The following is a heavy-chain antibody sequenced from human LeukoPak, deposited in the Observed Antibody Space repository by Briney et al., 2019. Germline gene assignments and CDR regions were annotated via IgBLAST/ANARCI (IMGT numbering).Heavy chain of an antibody. CDR3: AELGITMIGGV. Sequence: GRSLRLSCAASGFTFSSYAMNWVRQAPGKGLEWVSYISSSGSTIYYADSVKGRFTISRDDAKNSLYLQMNSLRAEDTAVYYCAELGITMIGGVWGKGTTVTISS. CDR1: GFTFSSYA. D-gene: IGHD3-10*02. CDR2: ISSSGSTI. V-gene: IGHV3-48*03. J-gene: IGHJ6*04.